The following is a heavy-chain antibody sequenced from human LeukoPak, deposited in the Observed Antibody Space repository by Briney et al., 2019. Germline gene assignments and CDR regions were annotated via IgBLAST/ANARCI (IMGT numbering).Heavy chain of an antibody. D-gene: IGHD1-26*01. CDR1: GTTFSRSA. CDR2: VIPILGTT. CDR3: ARDDGSATMGFDS. J-gene: IGHJ4*02. V-gene: IGHV1-69*05. Sequence: SVKVSCKASGTTFSRSAISWVRQAPGQGLEWMGGVIPILGTTNYAQKFQDRLLITTDDSTSTAYMEVSSLRSVDTAVYYCARDDGSATMGFDSWGQGTLVTVSS.